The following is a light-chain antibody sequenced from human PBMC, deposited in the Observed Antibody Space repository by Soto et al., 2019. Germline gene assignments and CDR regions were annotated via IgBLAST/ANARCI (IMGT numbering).Light chain of an antibody. V-gene: IGLV2-11*01. CDR2: DVS. Sequence: QAVVTQPRSVSGSPGQSVTISCTGTSSDVGGYNYVSWYQQHPGKAPKLMIYDVSKRPSGVPDRFSGSKSGNTASLTISGLQAEDEADYYCCSYAGSYTEVFGTGTKVTVL. CDR3: CSYAGSYTEV. CDR1: SSDVGGYNY. J-gene: IGLJ1*01.